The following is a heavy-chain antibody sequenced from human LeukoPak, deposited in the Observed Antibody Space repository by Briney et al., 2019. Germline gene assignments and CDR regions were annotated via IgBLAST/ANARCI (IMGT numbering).Heavy chain of an antibody. CDR3: ARPLTRKWLVDAFDI. D-gene: IGHD6-19*01. CDR2: IIPIFGTA. CDR1: GGTFSSYA. Sequence: GASVKVSCKASGGTFSSYAISWVRQAPGQGLEWMGGIIPIFGTANYAQKFQGRVTITADKSTSTAYMELSSLRSEDTAVYYCARPLTRKWLVDAFDIWGQGTMVTVSS. J-gene: IGHJ3*02. V-gene: IGHV1-69*06.